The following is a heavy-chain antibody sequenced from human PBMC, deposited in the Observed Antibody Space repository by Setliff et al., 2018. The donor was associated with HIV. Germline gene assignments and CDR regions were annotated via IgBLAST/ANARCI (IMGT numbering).Heavy chain of an antibody. D-gene: IGHD1-26*01. CDR3: ARPAGKGSYYGDDAFDL. V-gene: IGHV4-61*02. CDR1: GGSISSGSYY. Sequence: SETLSLTCTVSGGSISSGSYYWSWIRQPAGKGLEWIGPIYSSGSTNYNPSLKSRVSMSVDTSKNQFSLKVDSVTAADTAVYYCARPAGKGSYYGDDAFDLWGQGTMVTVSS. CDR2: IYSSGST. J-gene: IGHJ3*01.